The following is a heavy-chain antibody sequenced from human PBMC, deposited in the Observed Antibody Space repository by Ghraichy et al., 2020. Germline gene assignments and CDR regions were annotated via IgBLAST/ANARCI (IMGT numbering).Heavy chain of an antibody. Sequence: ASVKVSCKASGYTFTGYYMHWVRQAPGQGLEWMGWINPNSGGTNYAQKFQGRVTMTRDTSISTAYMELSRLRSDDTAVYYCARATREGVGATSDAFDIWGQGTMVTVSS. CDR1: GYTFTGYY. CDR3: ARATREGVGATSDAFDI. V-gene: IGHV1-2*02. J-gene: IGHJ3*02. D-gene: IGHD1-26*01. CDR2: INPNSGGT.